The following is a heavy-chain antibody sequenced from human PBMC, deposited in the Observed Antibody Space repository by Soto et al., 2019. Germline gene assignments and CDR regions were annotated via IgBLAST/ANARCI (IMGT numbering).Heavy chain of an antibody. D-gene: IGHD7-27*01. CDR1: GFTFTSHG. Sequence: QLLESGGGLVQPGGSLRLSCAASGFTFTSHGMNWVRQAPGKGLEWVSYIDGGGGDIKHADSVKGRFTIFRDNSKNTVYLQMNSLRVEDTAIYLCPRRNPNFPFDLWGQGTLVAVS. V-gene: IGHV3-23*01. CDR2: IDGGGGDI. J-gene: IGHJ4*02. CDR3: PRRNPNFPFDL.